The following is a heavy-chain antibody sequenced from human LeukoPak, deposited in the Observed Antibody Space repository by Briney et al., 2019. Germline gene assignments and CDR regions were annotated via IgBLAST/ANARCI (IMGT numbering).Heavy chain of an antibody. CDR2: INHSGST. CDR1: GGSFSGYY. D-gene: IGHD1-26*01. CDR3: ARDIGNSGSYYRAGFFDY. V-gene: IGHV4-34*01. J-gene: IGHJ4*02. Sequence: SETLSLTCAVYGGSFSGYYWSWIRQPPGKGLEWIGEINHSGSTNYNPSLKSRVTISVDTSKNQFSLKLSSVTAADTAVYYCARDIGNSGSYYRAGFFDYWGQGTLVTVSS.